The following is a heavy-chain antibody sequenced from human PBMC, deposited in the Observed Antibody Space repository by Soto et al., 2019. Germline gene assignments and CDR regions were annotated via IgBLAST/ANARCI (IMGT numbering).Heavy chain of an antibody. V-gene: IGHV3-30-3*01. CDR1: GFTFSSYA. Sequence: GGSLRLSCAASGFTFSSYALHWVRQAPGRGLEWVALISFDGNNKYYANSVRGRFTISRDNSKNTLYLQMSSLRAEDTAVYYCGRCSSTSCHLGADYWGQGTLVTVSS. D-gene: IGHD2-2*01. J-gene: IGHJ4*02. CDR2: ISFDGNNK. CDR3: GRCSSTSCHLGADY.